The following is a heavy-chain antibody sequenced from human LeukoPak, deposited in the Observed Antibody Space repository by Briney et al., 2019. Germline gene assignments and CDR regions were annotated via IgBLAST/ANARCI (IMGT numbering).Heavy chain of an antibody. Sequence: GGSLRLSCAASGFTFSSYWMTWVRQAPGKGLEWVANIKQDGSEKYYVDSVKGRFTISRDNAKNSLYPQMNSLRAEDTAVYYCARSYYYDSSGYPRPFDYWGQGTLVTVSS. CDR1: GFTFSSYW. CDR3: ARSYYYDSSGYPRPFDY. CDR2: IKQDGSEK. V-gene: IGHV3-7*01. D-gene: IGHD3-22*01. J-gene: IGHJ4*02.